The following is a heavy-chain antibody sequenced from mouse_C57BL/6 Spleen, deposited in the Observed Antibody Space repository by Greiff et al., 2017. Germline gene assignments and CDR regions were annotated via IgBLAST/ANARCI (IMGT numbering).Heavy chain of an antibody. CDR2: INPNNGGT. CDR1: GYTFTDYN. Sequence: EVQLQQSGPELVKPGASVKIPCKASGYTFTDYNMDWVKQSHGKSLEWIGDINPNNGGTIYNQKFKGKATLTVDKSSSTAYMELRSLTSEDTAVYYCARWDYYGSSWYFDVWGKGTTVTVSS. J-gene: IGHJ1*03. V-gene: IGHV1-18*01. D-gene: IGHD1-1*01. CDR3: ARWDYYGSSWYFDV.